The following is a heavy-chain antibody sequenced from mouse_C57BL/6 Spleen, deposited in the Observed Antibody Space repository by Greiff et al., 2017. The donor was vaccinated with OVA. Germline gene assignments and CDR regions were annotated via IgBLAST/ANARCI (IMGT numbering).Heavy chain of an antibody. Sequence: QVQLQQPGAELVRPGTSVKLSCKASGYTFTSYWMHWVKPRPGQGLEWIGVIDPSASYTNYNQKFKGKATLTVDTSSSTAYMQLSSLTSEDSAVYYCARVNYDGSSVDDWGQGTTRTVSS. CDR2: IDPSASYT. J-gene: IGHJ2*01. D-gene: IGHD1-1*01. CDR1: GYTFTSYW. V-gene: IGHV1-59*01. CDR3: ARVNYDGSSVDD.